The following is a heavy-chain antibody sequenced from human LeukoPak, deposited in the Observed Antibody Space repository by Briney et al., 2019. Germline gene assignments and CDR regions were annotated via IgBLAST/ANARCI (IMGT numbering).Heavy chain of an antibody. CDR2: ISWNSGSI. J-gene: IGHJ3*02. Sequence: PGGSLRLSCAASGFTFDDYAMHWVRQAPGKDLEWVSGISWNSGSIGYADSVKGRFTISRDNAKNSLYLQMNSLRAEDTALYYCAKDKGRRMGATFGDDAFDIWGQGTMVTVSS. CDR3: AKDKGRRMGATFGDDAFDI. CDR1: GFTFDDYA. D-gene: IGHD1-26*01. V-gene: IGHV3-9*01.